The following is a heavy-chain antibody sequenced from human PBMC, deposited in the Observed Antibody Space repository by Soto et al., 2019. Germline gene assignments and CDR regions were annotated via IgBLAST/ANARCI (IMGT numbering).Heavy chain of an antibody. CDR2: TFSSGIT. D-gene: IGHD3-16*01. CDR3: ARFGNFEGYY. CDR1: GGSVSSGSYF. V-gene: IGHV4-61*01. Sequence: QVQLQESGPGLVMPSETLSLTCTVSGGSVSSGSYFWSWSRQPPGKGLEWIGYTFSSGITNYSPSLESRVSISVDTSNNQFSLNLISVIAADTAGYYCARFGNFEGYYWGQGILVTVSS. J-gene: IGHJ4*02.